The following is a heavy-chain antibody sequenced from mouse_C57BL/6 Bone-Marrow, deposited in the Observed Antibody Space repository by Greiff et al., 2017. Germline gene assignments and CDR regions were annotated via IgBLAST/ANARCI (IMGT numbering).Heavy chain of an antibody. Sequence: VKLVESGPGLVQPSQSLSITCTVSGFSLTSYGVHWVRQSPGKGLEWLGVIWGGGSSDYNAAFMSRLSITKDNSKGQIFFKMNSLQADDTAIYYCAKKRSSYWYFDVWGTGTTVTVSS. CDR3: AKKRSSYWYFDV. J-gene: IGHJ1*03. CDR1: GFSLTSYG. V-gene: IGHV2-5*01. CDR2: IWGGGSS. D-gene: IGHD1-3*01.